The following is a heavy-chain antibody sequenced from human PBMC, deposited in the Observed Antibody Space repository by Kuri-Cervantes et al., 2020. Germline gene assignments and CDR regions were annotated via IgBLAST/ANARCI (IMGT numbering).Heavy chain of an antibody. V-gene: IGHV3-21*01. CDR3: TRDLPQAFMKWLRVSGPDAFDI. CDR1: GFTFSSYS. Sequence: ETLSLTCAVSGFTFSSYSMNWVRQAPGKGLEWVSSISSSSSYIYYADSVKGRFTISRDNAKNSLYLQMNSLRAEDTAVYYCTRDLPQAFMKWLRVSGPDAFDIWGQGTMVTVSS. J-gene: IGHJ3*02. CDR2: ISSSSSYI. D-gene: IGHD5-12*01.